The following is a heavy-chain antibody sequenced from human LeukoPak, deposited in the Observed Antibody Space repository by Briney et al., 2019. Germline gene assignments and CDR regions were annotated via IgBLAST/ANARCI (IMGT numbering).Heavy chain of an antibody. CDR1: GFTFSSYG. D-gene: IGHD2-2*01. CDR2: IRYDGGDK. J-gene: IGHJ4*02. V-gene: IGHV3-30*02. CDR3: AKDWTSFVVVPAAVDY. Sequence: QPGGSLRLSCAASGFTFSSYGMHWVRQAPGKGLEWVAFIRYDGGDKSSIDSVKGRFSISRDNSKNTLYLQMNSLRPEDTAVYYCAKDWTSFVVVPAAVDYWGQGTLVTVSS.